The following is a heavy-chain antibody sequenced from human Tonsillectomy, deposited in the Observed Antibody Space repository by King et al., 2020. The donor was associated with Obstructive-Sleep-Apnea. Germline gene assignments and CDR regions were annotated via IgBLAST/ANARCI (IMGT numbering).Heavy chain of an antibody. V-gene: IGHV3-48*04. J-gene: IGHJ4*02. CDR2: ISSGSSTI. CDR1: GFTFSTYD. CDR3: ASGNSDY. D-gene: IGHD1/OR15-1a*01. Sequence: VQLVESGGGLVQPGGSLRLSCAASGFTFSTYDMNWVRQAPGKGLEWVSYISSGSSTIYYADSAKGRFTISRDNAKNSLYLQMNSLRAEDTAVYYCASGNSDYWGQGTLVTVSS.